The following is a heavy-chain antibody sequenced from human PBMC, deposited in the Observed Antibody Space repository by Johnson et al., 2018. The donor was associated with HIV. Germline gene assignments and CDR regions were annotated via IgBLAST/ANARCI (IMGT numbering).Heavy chain of an antibody. D-gene: IGHD6-13*01. CDR2: INQDESEK. CDR1: GFTFSTYG. Sequence: VQLVESGGGLVQPGGSLRLSCAASGFTFSTYGMHWVRQAPGKGLEWVANINQDESEKYYVDSVKGRFTISRDNAKNSVYLQMNSLRAEDTAVYYCARELGGSSLPFGAFDIWGQGTMVTVSS. CDR3: ARELGGSSLPFGAFDI. J-gene: IGHJ3*02. V-gene: IGHV3-7*05.